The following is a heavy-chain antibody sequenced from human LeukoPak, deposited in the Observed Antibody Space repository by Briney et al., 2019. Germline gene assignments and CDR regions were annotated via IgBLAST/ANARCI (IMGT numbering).Heavy chain of an antibody. CDR3: ARESITGDRDFDY. Sequence: PSETLSLTCTVSGGSISSSSYYWGWIRQPPGRGLEWISYISSGSRTIFYADSAKGRFTISRDNAKNSLYLLMNSLRADDTAVYYCARESITGDRDFDYWGQGTLITVSS. D-gene: IGHD7-27*01. CDR2: ISSGSRTI. V-gene: IGHV3-48*01. CDR1: GGSISSSSYY. J-gene: IGHJ4*02.